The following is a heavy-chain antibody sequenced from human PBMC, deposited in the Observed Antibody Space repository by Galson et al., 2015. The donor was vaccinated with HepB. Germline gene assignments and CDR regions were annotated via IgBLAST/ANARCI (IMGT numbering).Heavy chain of an antibody. CDR3: ARVDLVSTNFFDL. D-gene: IGHD5/OR15-5a*01. CDR1: GESLGGYY. CDR2: VNHRGDT. Sequence: ETLSLTCTVSGESLGGYYWTWIRQPPGKRLEWIGQVNHRGDTTYNPSLKSRAYISVDTPNNQLSLSLTFMTAADAAVYYCARVDLVSTNFFDLWGHGTLVTVSS. J-gene: IGHJ5*02. V-gene: IGHV4-34*01.